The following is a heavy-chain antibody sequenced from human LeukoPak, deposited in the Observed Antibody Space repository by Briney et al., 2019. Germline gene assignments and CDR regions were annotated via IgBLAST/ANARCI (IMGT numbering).Heavy chain of an antibody. Sequence: PSETLSLTCSVSGGSISGYYWSWIRQPAEKGLEWIGRIYSSGGTDYNPSLKSRVTMSVDTSKNQFSLKLSSVTAADTAVYYCASHPGATSYYYYYMDVWGKGTTVTVSS. D-gene: IGHD1-26*01. CDR1: GGSISGYY. J-gene: IGHJ6*03. CDR2: IYSSGGT. V-gene: IGHV4-4*07. CDR3: ASHPGATSYYYYYMDV.